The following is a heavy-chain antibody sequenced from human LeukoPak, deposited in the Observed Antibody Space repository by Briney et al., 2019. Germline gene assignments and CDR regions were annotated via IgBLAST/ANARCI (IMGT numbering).Heavy chain of an antibody. V-gene: IGHV3-23*01. CDR2: ISGSGGST. J-gene: IGHJ4*02. CDR3: AKDKYSPFDY. Sequence: PGGSLRLSCAASGFTFSSYAMTWVRQAPGKGLEWVSAISGSGGSTYYADSVKGRFTISRDNSKNTVYLQMNSLRTEDTALYYCAKDKYSPFDYWGQGTLVTVSS. CDR1: GFTFSSYA. D-gene: IGHD5-18*01.